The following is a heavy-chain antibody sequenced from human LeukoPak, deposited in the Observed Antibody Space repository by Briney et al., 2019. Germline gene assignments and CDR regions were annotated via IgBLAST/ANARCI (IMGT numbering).Heavy chain of an antibody. D-gene: IGHD6-19*01. Sequence: SETLSLTCSVSGDSISSSSYYWGWIRQPPGKGLEWIGNISYSGSTYYNPSLKSRVTISVDTSKNQFSLRLSSVPAADTALYFCVRRVAGTFYFDKWGEGSLVSVSS. V-gene: IGHV4-39*01. J-gene: IGHJ4*02. CDR2: ISYSGST. CDR3: VRRVAGTFYFDK. CDR1: GDSISSSSYY.